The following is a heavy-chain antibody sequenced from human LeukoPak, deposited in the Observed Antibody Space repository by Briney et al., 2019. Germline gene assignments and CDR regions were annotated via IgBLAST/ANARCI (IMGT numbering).Heavy chain of an antibody. J-gene: IGHJ5*02. CDR2: IYYSGST. CDR3: VRDRGLGRGFDP. Sequence: SETLSLTCTVSGDSISSYYWSWIRQPPGKGLEWIGYIYYSGSTNYNPSLKSRVTISVDTSKNQFSLKLSSVTAADTAVYYCVRDRGLGRGFDPWGQGTLVTVSS. V-gene: IGHV4-59*12. CDR1: GDSISSYY. D-gene: IGHD3-10*01.